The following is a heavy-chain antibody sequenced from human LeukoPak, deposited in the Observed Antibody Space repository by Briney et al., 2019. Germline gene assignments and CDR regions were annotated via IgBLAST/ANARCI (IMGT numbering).Heavy chain of an antibody. CDR1: GVSISSYY. J-gene: IGHJ6*03. Sequence: SETLSLTCTVSGVSISSYYWSWIRQPPGKGLEWIGYIYYSGYTNYNPSLKSRATISVDTSKNQFSLKLSSVTAADTAVYYCARTTMVRGTYYMDVWGKGTTVTISS. CDR2: IYYSGYT. V-gene: IGHV4-59*01. CDR3: ARTTMVRGTYYMDV. D-gene: IGHD3-10*01.